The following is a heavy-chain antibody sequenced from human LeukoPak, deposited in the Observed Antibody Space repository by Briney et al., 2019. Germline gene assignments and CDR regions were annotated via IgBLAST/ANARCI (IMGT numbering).Heavy chain of an antibody. CDR3: ATHDLAGTSPFDY. V-gene: IGHV1-46*01. CDR1: GYTVTSYY. J-gene: IGHJ4*02. CDR2: INPSGDST. D-gene: IGHD6-19*01. Sequence: ASVTVSCKTSGYTVTSYYIHWVRQAPGQGLEWMGIINPSGDSTTYPQKFQGRVTMTRDTSTSTVYMELSSLRFDDTAVYYCATHDLAGTSPFDYWGQGALVAVSS.